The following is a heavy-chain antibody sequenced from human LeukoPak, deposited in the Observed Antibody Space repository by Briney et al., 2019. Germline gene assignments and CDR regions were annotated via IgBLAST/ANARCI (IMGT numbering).Heavy chain of an antibody. Sequence: QSGGSLRLSCAASGFTFSSYAMHWVRQAPGKGLEWVAFISYDGSNKYYADSVKGRFTISRDNSKNTLYLQMNSLRAEDTAVYYCASLFGPGEIRNAERDTFDYWGQGTLVTVSS. D-gene: IGHD1-1*01. CDR1: GFTFSSYA. J-gene: IGHJ4*02. CDR2: ISYDGSNK. CDR3: ASLFGPGEIRNAERDTFDY. V-gene: IGHV3-30-3*01.